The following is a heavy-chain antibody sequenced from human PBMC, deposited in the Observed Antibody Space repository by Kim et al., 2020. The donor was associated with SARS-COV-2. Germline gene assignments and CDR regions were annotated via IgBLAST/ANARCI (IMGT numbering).Heavy chain of an antibody. CDR2: INHSGST. CDR3: ARGRFYDSSQKIWYFDL. CDR1: GGSFSGYY. J-gene: IGHJ2*01. D-gene: IGHD3-22*01. Sequence: SETLSLTCAVYGGSFSGYYWSWIRQPPGKGLEWIGEINHSGSTNYNPSLKSRVTISVDTSKNQFSLKLSSVTAADTAVYYCARGRFYDSSQKIWYFDLWGRGTLVTVSS. V-gene: IGHV4-34*01.